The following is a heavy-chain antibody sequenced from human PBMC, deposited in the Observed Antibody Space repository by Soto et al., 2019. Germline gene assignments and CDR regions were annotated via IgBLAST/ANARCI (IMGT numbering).Heavy chain of an antibody. CDR1: GFTFSSYD. D-gene: IGHD3-3*01. Sequence: GGSLRLSCAASGFTFSSYDMHWVRQATGKGLEWVSAIGTAGDTYYPGSVKGRFTISRENAKNSLYLQMNSLRAEDTAVYYCAKSPGGYYSFDIWGQGTMVTVSS. CDR3: AKSPGGYYSFDI. J-gene: IGHJ3*02. CDR2: IGTAGDT. V-gene: IGHV3-13*04.